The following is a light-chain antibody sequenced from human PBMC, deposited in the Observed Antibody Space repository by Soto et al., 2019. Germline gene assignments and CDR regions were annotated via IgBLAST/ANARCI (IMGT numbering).Light chain of an antibody. V-gene: IGLV2-14*01. CDR1: SSDIGSSDY. J-gene: IGLJ3*02. CDR3: SSSTGSDTWV. CDR2: EVS. Sequence: QSALTQPASVSASPGQSITISCTGTSSDIGSSDYVSWYQQHPGKAPKVIVFEVSDRPSGVSSRFAGSKSGNTASLTISGLQPEDEADYYCSSSTGSDTWVFGGGTKVTV.